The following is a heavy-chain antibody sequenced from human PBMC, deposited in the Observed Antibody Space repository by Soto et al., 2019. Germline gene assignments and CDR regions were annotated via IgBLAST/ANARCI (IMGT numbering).Heavy chain of an antibody. Sequence: ASVKVSCKASGYTFTSYYMHWVRQAPGQGLEWMGIINPSGGSTSYAQKFQGRVNMTRDTSTSTVYMELSSLRSEDTAVYYCATRDRGDTAMADYYYGMDVWRQGTTVTVSS. CDR1: GYTFTSYY. V-gene: IGHV1-46*01. CDR3: ATRDRGDTAMADYYYGMDV. CDR2: INPSGGST. J-gene: IGHJ6*02. D-gene: IGHD5-18*01.